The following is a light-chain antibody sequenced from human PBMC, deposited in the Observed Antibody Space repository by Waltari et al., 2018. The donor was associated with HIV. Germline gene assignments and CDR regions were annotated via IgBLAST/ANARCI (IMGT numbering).Light chain of an antibody. J-gene: IGLJ3*02. CDR2: GNP. Sequence: QSVLTQPPSVSGAPGQRVTISCTGSSSNIGAGYDVHWYHQLPGTAPKLLIYGNPSRPAVAPDRVAGAKSGTSASLAITGLQAEDEADYYCQSYDSSLSGSRGVFGGGTKLTVL. CDR3: QSYDSSLSGSRGV. CDR1: SSNIGAGYD. V-gene: IGLV1-40*01.